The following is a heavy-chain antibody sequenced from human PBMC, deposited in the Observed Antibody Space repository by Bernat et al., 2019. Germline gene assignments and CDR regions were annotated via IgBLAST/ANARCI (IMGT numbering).Heavy chain of an antibody. CDR1: GYSFTSYW. CDR3: ARQGVRGGYDAYYYYYGMDV. CDR2: IYPGDSDT. V-gene: IGHV5-51*01. D-gene: IGHD5-12*01. Sequence: EVQLVQSGAEVKKPGESLKISCKGSGYSFTSYWIGWVRQMPGKGLEWMGIIYPGDSDTRYSPSFQGQVTISADKSISTAYLQWSSLKASDTAMYYCARQGVRGGYDAYYYYYGMDVWGQGTTVTVSS. J-gene: IGHJ6*02.